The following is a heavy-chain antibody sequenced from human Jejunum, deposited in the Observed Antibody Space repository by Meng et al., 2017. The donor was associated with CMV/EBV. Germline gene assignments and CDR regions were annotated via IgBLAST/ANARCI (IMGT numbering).Heavy chain of an antibody. CDR2: IKLDGSDK. CDR1: GFRFITYW. D-gene: IGHD3-10*01. V-gene: IGHV3-7*01. CDR3: VRGGGAFDM. J-gene: IGHJ3*02. Sequence: SGAASGFRFITYWLSWVRQAPGKGLEWVANIKLDGSDKHYVDSVKGRFTISRGNAKNSLYLQMNSLRAEDTALYYCVRGGGAFDMWGQGTTVTVSS.